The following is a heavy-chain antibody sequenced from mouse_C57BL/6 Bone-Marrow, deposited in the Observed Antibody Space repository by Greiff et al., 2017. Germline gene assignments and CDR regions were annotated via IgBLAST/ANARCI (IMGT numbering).Heavy chain of an antibody. D-gene: IGHD2-4*01. CDR2: IHPNSGST. CDR3: ARGHYDRNY. J-gene: IGHJ2*01. Sequence: QVQLKESGAELVKPGASVKLSCKASGYTFTSYWMHWVKQRPGQGLEWIGMIHPNSGSTNYNEKFKSKATLTVDKSSSTAYMQLSSLTSEDSAVYYCARGHYDRNYWGQGTTLTVSS. CDR1: GYTFTSYW. V-gene: IGHV1-64*01.